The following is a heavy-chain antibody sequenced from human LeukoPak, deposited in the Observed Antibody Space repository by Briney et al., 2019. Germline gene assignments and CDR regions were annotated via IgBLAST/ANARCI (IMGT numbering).Heavy chain of an antibody. D-gene: IGHD4-11*01. CDR2: ISSSGSTI. CDR1: GFTFSSYE. Sequence: GGSLRLTCAASGFTFSSYEMNWVRQARGKGLEWVSYISSSGSTIYYADSVKGQFTISRDNAKNSLYLQMNSLRAEDTAVYYCARVPLPGYSKGDYWGQGTLVTVSS. J-gene: IGHJ4*02. V-gene: IGHV3-48*03. CDR3: ARVPLPGYSKGDY.